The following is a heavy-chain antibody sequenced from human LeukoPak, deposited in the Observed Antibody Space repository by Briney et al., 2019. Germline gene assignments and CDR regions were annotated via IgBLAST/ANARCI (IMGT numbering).Heavy chain of an antibody. CDR3: ARGAGAGYNLQPFDY. CDR2: IYYSGST. D-gene: IGHD5-24*01. V-gene: IGHV4-59*08. Sequence: SETLSLTCTVSGGSISSYYWSWIRQPPGKGLEWIGYIYYSGSTKYNPSLKSRVTISVDTSKNQFSLKRSSVTAADTAVYYCARGAGAGYNLQPFDYWGQGTLVTVSS. CDR1: GGSISSYY. J-gene: IGHJ4*02.